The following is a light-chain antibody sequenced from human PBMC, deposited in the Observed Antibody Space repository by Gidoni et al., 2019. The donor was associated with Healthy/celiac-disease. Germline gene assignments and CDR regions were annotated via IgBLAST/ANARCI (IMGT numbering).Light chain of an antibody. CDR3: QQYGSSPWT. CDR2: GAS. V-gene: IGKV3-20*01. J-gene: IGKJ4*01. Sequence: EIVLTHSPGTLSLSPGERATLSCRASQSVSSSYLAWYQQKPGQAPRLLIYGASSRATGIPDRFSGSGSGTDFTLTISRLEPEDFAVYYCQQYGSSPWTFGGGTKVEIK. CDR1: QSVSSSY.